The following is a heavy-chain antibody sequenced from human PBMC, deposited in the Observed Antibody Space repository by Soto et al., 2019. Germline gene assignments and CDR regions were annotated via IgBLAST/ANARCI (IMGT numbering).Heavy chain of an antibody. CDR1: GGSFSGYY. CDR3: VIRGYDIIEAFDI. CDR2: INHSGST. Sequence: QVQLQQWGAGLLKPSETLSLTCAVYGGSFSGYYWSWIRQPPGKGLEWIGEINHSGSTTYNPSLKSRVTFSVDTSKNPFSLKLSSVTAADTAVYYCVIRGYDIIEAFDIWGQGTMVTVSS. V-gene: IGHV4-34*01. D-gene: IGHD3-9*01. J-gene: IGHJ3*02.